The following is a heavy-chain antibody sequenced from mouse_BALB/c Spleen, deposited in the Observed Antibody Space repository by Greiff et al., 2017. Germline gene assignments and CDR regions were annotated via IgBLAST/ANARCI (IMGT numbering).Heavy chain of an antibody. CDR1: GFTFRSYA. CDR2: ISSGGSYT. J-gene: IGHJ3*01. V-gene: IGHV5-9-3*01. D-gene: IGHD2-10*02. CDR3: ARQYGNSWFAY. Sequence: EVKVVESGGGLVKPGGSLKLSCAASGFTFRSYAMSWVRQTPEKRLEWVATISSGGSYTYYPDSVKGRFTISRDNAKNTLYLQMSSLRSEDTAMYYCARQYGNSWFAYWGQGTLVTVSA.